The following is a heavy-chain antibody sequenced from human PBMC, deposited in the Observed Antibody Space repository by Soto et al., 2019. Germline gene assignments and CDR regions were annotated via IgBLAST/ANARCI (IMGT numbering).Heavy chain of an antibody. J-gene: IGHJ4*02. V-gene: IGHV3-33*01. Sequence: QVQLVESGGGVVQPGRSLRLSCAASGFTFSNYGMHWVRQAPGKGLEWVAVIWYDGSNKYYADSVKGRFTISRDNSKNTLYLQMDSLRAEDTAVYYCVRRGGQSWLDYWGQGTLVTVSS. CDR3: VRRGGQSWLDY. CDR2: IWYDGSNK. D-gene: IGHD4-4*01. CDR1: GFTFSNYG.